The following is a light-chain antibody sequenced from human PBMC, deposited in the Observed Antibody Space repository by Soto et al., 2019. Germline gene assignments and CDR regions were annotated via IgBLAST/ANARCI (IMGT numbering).Light chain of an antibody. J-gene: IGLJ3*02. CDR3: QSYDSSLSGWV. CDR1: SSNIGAGYD. V-gene: IGLV1-40*01. CDR2: GNS. Sequence: QLVLTQPPSVSGAPGQRVTISCTGSSSNIGAGYDVHWYQQLPGTAPKLLIYGNSNRPSGVPDRFSGSKSGTSASLAITGRQAEDEADYGCQSYDSSLSGWVFGGGTKVTVL.